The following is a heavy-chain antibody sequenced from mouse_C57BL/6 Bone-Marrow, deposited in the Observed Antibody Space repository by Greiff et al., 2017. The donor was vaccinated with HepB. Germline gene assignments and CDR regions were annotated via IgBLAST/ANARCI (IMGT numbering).Heavy chain of an antibody. CDR3: ASPYGYDAAY. D-gene: IGHD2-2*01. V-gene: IGHV5-4*01. CDR2: ISDGGSYT. J-gene: IGHJ3*01. Sequence: EVQLVESGGGLVKPGGSLKLSCAASGFTFSRYAMSWVRQTPEKRLEWVATISDGGSYTYYPDNVKGRFTISRDNAKNNLYLQMSHLKSEDTAMYYCASPYGYDAAYWGQGTLVTVSA. CDR1: GFTFSRYA.